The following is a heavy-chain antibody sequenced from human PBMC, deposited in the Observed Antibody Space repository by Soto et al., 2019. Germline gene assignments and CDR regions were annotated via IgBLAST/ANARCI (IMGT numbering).Heavy chain of an antibody. CDR3: ARRARPDFYYMDV. J-gene: IGHJ6*03. Sequence: PGGSLRLSCAVSGFTFRSYSMNWLRQAPGKGLEYVSGISSNGVGTYYANSVQGRFTISRDNSKNTVYLQMGSLRPEDMAVYYCARRARPDFYYMDVWGKGTTVTVSS. CDR1: GFTFRSYS. CDR2: ISSNGVGT. V-gene: IGHV3-64*01. D-gene: IGHD6-6*01.